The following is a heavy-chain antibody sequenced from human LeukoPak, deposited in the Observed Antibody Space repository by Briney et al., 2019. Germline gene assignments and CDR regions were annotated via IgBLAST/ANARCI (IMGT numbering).Heavy chain of an antibody. Sequence: HPGGSLRLSCAASGLIFSNYWMTWVRQAPGKGLEWVANIKEDGSETYYVDSVKGRFTISRDNDKNTLYLQMNSLRAEDTAVYYCEAYGSVWGQGTLVIVSS. J-gene: IGHJ4*02. D-gene: IGHD3-10*01. V-gene: IGHV3-7*03. CDR1: GLIFSNYW. CDR2: IKEDGSET. CDR3: EAYGSV.